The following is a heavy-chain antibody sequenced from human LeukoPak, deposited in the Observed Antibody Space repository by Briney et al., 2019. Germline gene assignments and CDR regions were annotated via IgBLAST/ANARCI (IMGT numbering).Heavy chain of an antibody. D-gene: IGHD2-2*01. CDR1: GGSFSGYY. Sequence: KSSETLSLTCAVYGGSFSGYYWSWIRQPPGKGLEWIGEINHSGSTNYNPSLKSRVTISVDTSKNQFSLKLSSVTAADTAVYYCARNPQDCSSTSCYFDYWGQGTLVTVSS. V-gene: IGHV4-34*01. CDR2: INHSGST. J-gene: IGHJ4*02. CDR3: ARNPQDCSSTSCYFDY.